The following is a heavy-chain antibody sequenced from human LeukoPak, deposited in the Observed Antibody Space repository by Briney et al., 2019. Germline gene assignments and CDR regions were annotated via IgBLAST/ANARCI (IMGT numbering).Heavy chain of an antibody. CDR2: AGWAGGTT. J-gene: IGHJ4*02. Sequence: GGALRLSCATSGFTFDRYTIRWVRQAPGQGLEWVSLAGWAGGTTYYSDSVRGRFTISRDSGKNSVYLQMNSLTTDDTAFYFCAKELDTMFFDYWGQGALVTVSS. V-gene: IGHV3-43*01. CDR1: GFTFDRYT. D-gene: IGHD3-10*02. CDR3: AKELDTMFFDY.